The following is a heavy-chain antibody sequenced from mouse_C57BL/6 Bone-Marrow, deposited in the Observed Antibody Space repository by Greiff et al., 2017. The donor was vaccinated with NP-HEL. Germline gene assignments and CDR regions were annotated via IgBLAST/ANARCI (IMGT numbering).Heavy chain of an antibody. CDR1: GFTFTDYY. V-gene: IGHV7-3*01. CDR3: AGSMYYDCADGPFYGMYY. CDR2: IRNKANGYTI. J-gene: IGHJ4*01. Sequence: EVKLMESGGGLVQPGGSLSLSCAASGFTFTDYYMSWVRQPPGKALEWVGFIRNKANGYTIEYSASVKGRFTISRDNSQSILYLQMLALRSEDSATYYCAGSMYYDCADGPFYGMYYWGQGTSVTVSA. D-gene: IGHD2-4*01.